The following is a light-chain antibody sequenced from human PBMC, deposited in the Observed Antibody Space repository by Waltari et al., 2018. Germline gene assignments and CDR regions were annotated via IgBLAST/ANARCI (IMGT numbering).Light chain of an antibody. J-gene: IGLJ3*02. CDR1: SAINVGDFI. CDR3: MFWPSNVWV. V-gene: IGLV5-37*01. CDR2: YNSDSEK. Sequence: QPVLTQPPSSSASPGESARLTCPLPSAINVGDFIIYWYQQKPGSPPRFPLYYNSDSEKAQGSGVPSRFSGSKDASANAGILLISGLQSEDEADYYCMFWPSNVWVFGGGTKLTVL.